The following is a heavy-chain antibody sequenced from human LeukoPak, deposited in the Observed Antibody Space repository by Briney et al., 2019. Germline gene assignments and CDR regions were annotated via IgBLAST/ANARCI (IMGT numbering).Heavy chain of an antibody. CDR3: ARQGSGSSYYYYTFPY. D-gene: IGHD1-26*01. Sequence: TETLSLTCAVYGGSFSGYYWSWIRQPPGKGLEWIGEINHSGNTNYIPSLKSRVTMSVDTSKNHFYLKLSSVTAADTAVYYCARQGSGSSYYYYTFPYWGQGTLVTVSS. J-gene: IGHJ4*02. V-gene: IGHV4-34*01. CDR2: INHSGNT. CDR1: GGSFSGYY.